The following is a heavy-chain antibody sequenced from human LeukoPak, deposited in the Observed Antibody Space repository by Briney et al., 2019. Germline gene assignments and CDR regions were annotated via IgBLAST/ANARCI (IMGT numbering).Heavy chain of an antibody. CDR2: ISGSGGST. D-gene: IGHD6-19*01. CDR1: GFTFSSYA. Sequence: GGSLRLSCAASGFTFSSYAMSWVRQAPGKGLEWVSAISGSGGSTYYADSVKGRFTISRDNSKNTLYLQMNSLRAEDTAVYYCAKDERYSSGWSEGYFDYWGQGTLVTVSS. V-gene: IGHV3-23*01. J-gene: IGHJ4*02. CDR3: AKDERYSSGWSEGYFDY.